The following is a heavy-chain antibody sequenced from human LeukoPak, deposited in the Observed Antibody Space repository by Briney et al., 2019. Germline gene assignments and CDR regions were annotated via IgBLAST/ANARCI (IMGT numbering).Heavy chain of an antibody. D-gene: IGHD2-21*02. CDR1: GGSFSGYY. Sequence: SETLSLTCAVYGGSFSGYYWSWIRQPPGKGLEWIGEINHSGSTNYNPSLKSRVTISVDTSKNQFSLKLSSVTAADTAVYYCARGAADPIADSVVVTAIPHDYWGQGTLVTVSS. CDR2: INHSGST. V-gene: IGHV4-34*01. J-gene: IGHJ4*02. CDR3: ARGAADPIADSVVVTAIPHDY.